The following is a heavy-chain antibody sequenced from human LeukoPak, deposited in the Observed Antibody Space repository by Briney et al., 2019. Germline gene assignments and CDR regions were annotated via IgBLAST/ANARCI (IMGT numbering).Heavy chain of an antibody. J-gene: IGHJ5*02. Sequence: GASVKVSCKASGGTFSSYAISWVRQAPGQGLEWMGGIIPIFGTANYAQKFQGRVTITADESTSTAYMELSSLRSEDTAVYYYARWEGQWLVRDWFDPWGQGTLVTVSS. CDR3: ARWEGQWLVRDWFDP. V-gene: IGHV1-69*13. CDR2: IIPIFGTA. D-gene: IGHD6-19*01. CDR1: GGTFSSYA.